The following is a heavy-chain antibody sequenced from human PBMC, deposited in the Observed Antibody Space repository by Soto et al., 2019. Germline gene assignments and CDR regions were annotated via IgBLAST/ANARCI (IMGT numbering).Heavy chain of an antibody. CDR1: GFTFSSYA. Sequence: EGSLRLSCAASGFTFSSYAMSWVRQAPGKGLEWVSAISGSGGSTYYADSVKGRFTISRDNSKNTLYLQMNSLRAEDTAVYYCAKGIFGVVVAATGGGVDYWGQGTLVTVSS. CDR2: ISGSGGST. J-gene: IGHJ4*02. V-gene: IGHV3-23*01. D-gene: IGHD2-15*01. CDR3: AKGIFGVVVAATGGGVDY.